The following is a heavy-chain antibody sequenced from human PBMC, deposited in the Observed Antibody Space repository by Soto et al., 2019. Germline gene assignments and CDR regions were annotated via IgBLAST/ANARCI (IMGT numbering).Heavy chain of an antibody. Sequence: QVQLVQSGAEARKPGASVKVSCRASGYAFTSFGISWVRQAPGQGLEWMGWINTYNGDTTYAQKFQGRVIITTDASTRMTYMELRSLSSDDTAVYFCARRKAARPLKSDYWGQGTLVTVSS. CDR2: INTYNGDT. J-gene: IGHJ4*02. V-gene: IGHV1-18*04. CDR1: GYAFTSFG. D-gene: IGHD6-6*01. CDR3: ARRKAARPLKSDY.